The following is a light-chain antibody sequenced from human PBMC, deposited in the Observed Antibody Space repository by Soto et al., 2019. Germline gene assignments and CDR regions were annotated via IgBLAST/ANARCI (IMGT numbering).Light chain of an antibody. Sequence: DIQMTHSPSTLAASVGDGVAITSRASQSIATYLTWYQQKPGKAPKLLIYDASSLKSGVPSRFSGSGSGTEFTLTISSLQPDDFATYYCQHYNSYSEAFGQGTKVDIK. J-gene: IGKJ1*01. CDR3: QHYNSYSEA. CDR1: QSIATY. V-gene: IGKV1-5*01. CDR2: DAS.